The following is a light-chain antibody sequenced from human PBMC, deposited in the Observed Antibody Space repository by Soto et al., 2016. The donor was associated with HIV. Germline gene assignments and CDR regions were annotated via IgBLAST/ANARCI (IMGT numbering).Light chain of an antibody. Sequence: DIQLTQSPSFLSASVGDRVTITCRASQGISSYLAWYQHKPGKAPKLLIYAASTLQYGVPSRFSGSGSGTDFTLTISSLQAEDLATYFCQQYKNYPLTFGGGTKVEIK. J-gene: IGKJ4*01. CDR2: AAS. CDR1: QGISSY. CDR3: QQYKNYPLT. V-gene: IGKV1-9*01.